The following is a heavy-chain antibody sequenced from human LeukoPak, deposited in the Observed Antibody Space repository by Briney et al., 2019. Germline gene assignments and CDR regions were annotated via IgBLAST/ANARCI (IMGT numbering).Heavy chain of an antibody. CDR3: ARGTSVIDY. CDR2: ISAYNGNT. D-gene: IGHD3-16*01. J-gene: IGHJ4*02. CDR1: GYTFTSYG. V-gene: IGHV1-18*01. Sequence: ASVKVSCKASGYTFTSYGISWVRQAPGQGLEWMGWISAYNGNTNYAQKVQGRVTMTTDTSTNTAYMELRSLKFDDTAVYYCARGTSVIDYWGQGTLVTVSS.